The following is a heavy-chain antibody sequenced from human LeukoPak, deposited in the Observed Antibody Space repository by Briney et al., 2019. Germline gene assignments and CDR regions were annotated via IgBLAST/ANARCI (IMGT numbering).Heavy chain of an antibody. J-gene: IGHJ6*03. CDR3: ARGSGWSYYMDV. D-gene: IGHD6-19*01. CDR1: GGTFSSYA. Sequence: SVKVSCKASGGTFSSYAISCVRPAPGQGLEWMGGIIPIFGTANYAQKFQGRVMITADESTSTAYMELSSLRSEDTAVYYCARGSGWSYYMDVWGKGTTVTVSS. V-gene: IGHV1-69*01. CDR2: IIPIFGTA.